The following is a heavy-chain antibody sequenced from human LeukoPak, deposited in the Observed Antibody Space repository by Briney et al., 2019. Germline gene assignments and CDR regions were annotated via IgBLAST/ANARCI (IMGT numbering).Heavy chain of an antibody. Sequence: GGYLRLSCAASGFTFSSYGMHWVRQAPGKGLEWVAVIWYDGSNKYYADSVKGRFTISRDNSKNTLYLQMNSLRAEDTAVYYCATYSVVRYFDYWGQGTLVTVSS. CDR3: ATYSVVRYFDY. CDR1: GFTFSSYG. J-gene: IGHJ4*02. V-gene: IGHV3-33*01. D-gene: IGHD4-23*01. CDR2: IWYDGSNK.